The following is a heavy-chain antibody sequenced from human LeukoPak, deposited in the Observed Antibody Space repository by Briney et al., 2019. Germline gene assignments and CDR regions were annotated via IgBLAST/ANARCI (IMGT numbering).Heavy chain of an antibody. CDR1: GNTFGSSD. D-gene: IGHD3-16*02. V-gene: IGHV1-8*01. Sequence: ASVKVSCKASGNTFGSSDINWVRQAPGQGLEWMGWMNPISGNTGYVQKFQGRVIMTRDTSISTAYMELSSLRSEDTAVYYCARGYDYVWGSYRSPFDYWGQGTLVTVSS. J-gene: IGHJ4*02. CDR3: ARGYDYVWGSYRSPFDY. CDR2: MNPISGNT.